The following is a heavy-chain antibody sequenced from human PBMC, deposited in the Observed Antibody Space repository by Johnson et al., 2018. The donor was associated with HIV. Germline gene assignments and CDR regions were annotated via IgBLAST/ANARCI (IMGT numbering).Heavy chain of an antibody. D-gene: IGHD3-10*01. CDR3: ARGWQLHGGLDI. V-gene: IGHV3-30*03. J-gene: IGHJ3*02. Sequence: QVQLVESGGGVVQPGRSLRLSCAASGLTFSSYGMHWVRQAPGKGLEWVAVISYDGSNKYYADSVKGRFTISRDNSKNTLYLQMNNLRSEDTALYYCARGWQLHGGLDIWGQGTMVTVSS. CDR2: ISYDGSNK. CDR1: GLTFSSYG.